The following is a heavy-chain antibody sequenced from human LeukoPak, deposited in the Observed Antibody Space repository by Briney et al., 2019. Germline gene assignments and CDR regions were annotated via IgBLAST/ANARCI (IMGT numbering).Heavy chain of an antibody. V-gene: IGHV4-39*01. CDR1: GGXISSSGYY. Sequence: SETLSLTCTVSGGXISSSGYYWGWIRQPPGKGLEWIGSISYSGGTYHNPSLKSRVTISVDTSTSKNQFSLKLTSVTAADTAVYYCARPRSSYTTASAFDIWGQGTMVTVSS. CDR3: ARPRSSYTTASAFDI. J-gene: IGHJ3*02. D-gene: IGHD6-13*01. CDR2: ISYSGGT.